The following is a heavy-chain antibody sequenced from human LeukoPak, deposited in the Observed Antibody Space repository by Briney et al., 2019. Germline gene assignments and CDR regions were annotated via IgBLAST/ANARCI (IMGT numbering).Heavy chain of an antibody. J-gene: IGHJ6*04. CDR3: AELGITMIGGV. Sequence: PGGSLRLSCEASGFTFSTYGMSWVRQAPGKGLEWVAVISYDGSNKYYADSVKGRFTISRDNAKNSLYLQMNSLRAEDTAVYYCAELGITMIGGVWGKGTTVTISS. CDR1: GFTFSTYG. V-gene: IGHV3-30*18. D-gene: IGHD3-10*02. CDR2: ISYDGSNK.